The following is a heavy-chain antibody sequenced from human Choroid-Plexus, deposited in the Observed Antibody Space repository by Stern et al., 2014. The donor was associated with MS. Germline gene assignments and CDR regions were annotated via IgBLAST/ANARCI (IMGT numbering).Heavy chain of an antibody. CDR1: GFTFNNAW. Sequence: EVQLVESGGGLVKPGGSLRLSCAVSGFTFNNAWMSWVRQAPGKGLEWISRIKLHAAETEYAAPVKGRFIISRDDSKTTLFLQMNGLITEDTAVYFCGAGVSYQGSGEIDFWGQGTLVTVSS. J-gene: IGHJ4*02. V-gene: IGHV3-15*01. CDR2: IKLHAAET. D-gene: IGHD3-10*01. CDR3: GAGVSYQGSGEIDF.